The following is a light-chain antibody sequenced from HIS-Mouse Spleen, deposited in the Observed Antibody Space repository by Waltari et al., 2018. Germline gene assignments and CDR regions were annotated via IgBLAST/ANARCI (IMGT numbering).Light chain of an antibody. CDR2: GNS. CDR1: SSNIGAGHD. J-gene: IGLJ3*02. CDR3: QSYDSSLSGWV. V-gene: IGLV1-40*01. Sequence: QSVLTQPPSVSWAPGQRVTIPCTGSSSNIGAGHDGYCYQQLTGTAPKPPIYGNSNRPSGVPDRFSGSKSGTSASLAITGLQAEDEADYYCQSYDSSLSGWVFGGGTKLTVL.